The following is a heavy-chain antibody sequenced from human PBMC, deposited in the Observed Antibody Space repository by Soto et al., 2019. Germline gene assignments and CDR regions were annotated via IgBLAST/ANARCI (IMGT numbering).Heavy chain of an antibody. V-gene: IGHV4-31*03. D-gene: IGHD3-10*01. J-gene: IGHJ6*03. CDR1: GGSISSGGYY. CDR3: ATGKGVYGSGRLGPQNYYYYYMDV. Sequence: SETLSLTCTVSGGSISSGGYYWSWIRQHPGKGLEWIGYIYYSGSTYYNPSLKSRVTIAVDTSKNQFSLKLSSVTAADTAVYYCATGKGVYGSGRLGPQNYYYYYMDVWGKGTTVTVSS. CDR2: IYYSGST.